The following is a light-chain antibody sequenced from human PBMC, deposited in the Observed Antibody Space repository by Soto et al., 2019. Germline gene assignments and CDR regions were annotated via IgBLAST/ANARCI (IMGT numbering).Light chain of an antibody. J-gene: IGKJ4*01. V-gene: IGKV3D-20*02. CDR1: QTVRNNY. CDR3: QYYNNWLAT. Sequence: EFVLTQSPGTLSLSPGESATLSCRASQTVRNNYLAWYQQKPGQAPRLLIYDASSRATGIPDRFSGGGSGTEFTLTISSLQSEDFTIYYCQYYNNWLATFGGGTKVDIK. CDR2: DAS.